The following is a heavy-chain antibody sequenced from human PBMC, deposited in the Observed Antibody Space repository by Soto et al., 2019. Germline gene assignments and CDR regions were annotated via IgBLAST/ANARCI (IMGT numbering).Heavy chain of an antibody. J-gene: IGHJ5*02. CDR2: ISGSGGST. CDR3: AKDIRFLEWFDP. D-gene: IGHD3-3*01. V-gene: IGHV3-23*01. CDR1: GFTFSSYA. Sequence: GGSLRLSCAASGFTFSSYAMSWVRQAPGKGLEWVSAISGSGGSTYYADSVKGRFTISRDNSKNTLYLQMNSLRAEDTAVYCCAKDIRFLEWFDPWGQGTQVTVSS.